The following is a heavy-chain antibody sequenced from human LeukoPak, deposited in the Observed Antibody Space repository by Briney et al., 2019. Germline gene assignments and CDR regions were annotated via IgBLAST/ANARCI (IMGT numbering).Heavy chain of an antibody. D-gene: IGHD1-26*01. Sequence: GGSLRLSCAASGFTFSSYGMHWVRQAPGKGLEWVAFIRYDGSNKYYADSVKSRFTISRDNSKNTLYLQMNSLRGEDTAVYYCAKDGDTMSGTYYYDMDVWGKGTTVTIS. CDR1: GFTFSSYG. CDR2: IRYDGSNK. V-gene: IGHV3-30*02. J-gene: IGHJ6*03. CDR3: AKDGDTMSGTYYYDMDV.